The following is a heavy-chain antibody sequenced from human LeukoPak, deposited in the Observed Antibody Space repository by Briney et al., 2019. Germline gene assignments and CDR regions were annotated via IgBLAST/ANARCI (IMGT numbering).Heavy chain of an antibody. Sequence: SETLSLTCAVYGGSFSGYYWSWIRQPPGKGLEWIGEINHSGSTNYNPSLKSRVTISVDTSKNQFSLKLSSVTAADTAVYYCARDIVVPAAIWGYYYYMDVWGKGTTVTISS. V-gene: IGHV4-34*01. CDR2: INHSGST. CDR1: GGSFSGYY. D-gene: IGHD2-2*01. J-gene: IGHJ6*03. CDR3: ARDIVVPAAIWGYYYYMDV.